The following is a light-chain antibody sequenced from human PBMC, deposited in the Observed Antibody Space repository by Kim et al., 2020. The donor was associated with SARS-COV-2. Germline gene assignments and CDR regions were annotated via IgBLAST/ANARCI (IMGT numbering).Light chain of an antibody. CDR2: QNT. J-gene: IGLJ1*01. CDR3: QAWDSSTEV. V-gene: IGLV3-1*01. CDR1: KLGDKF. Sequence: SYELTQPPSVSVSPGQTASIPCSGDKLGDKFACXYQQKPGQSPVLVIYQNTERPSGIPERFSGSNSGNTATLTISGTQAIDEADYYCQAWDSSTEVFGSG.